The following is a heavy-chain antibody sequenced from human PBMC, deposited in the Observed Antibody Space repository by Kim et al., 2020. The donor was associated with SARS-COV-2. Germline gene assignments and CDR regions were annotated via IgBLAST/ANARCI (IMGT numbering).Heavy chain of an antibody. Sequence: YAISVKGRFTVSRVNAKNMFYLQLGSLRAEDQALYYCAKDHPSSGWPTFDSWGQGTLVTVSS. CDR3: AKDHPSSGWPTFDS. J-gene: IGHJ4*02. D-gene: IGHD6-19*01. V-gene: IGHV3-23*01.